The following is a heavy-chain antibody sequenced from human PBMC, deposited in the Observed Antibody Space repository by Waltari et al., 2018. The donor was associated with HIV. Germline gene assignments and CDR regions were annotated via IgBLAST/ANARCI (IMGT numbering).Heavy chain of an antibody. Sequence: QVQLQESGPGLVKPSETLSLTCTVSGGSISSYYWSWIRQPPGKGLEWIGYIYYSGSTNYNPSLKSRVTISVDTSKNQFSLKLSSVTAADTAVYYCARVPRSSSEEGYWGQGTLVTVSS. D-gene: IGHD6-6*01. CDR3: ARVPRSSSEEGY. CDR1: GGSISSYY. CDR2: IYYSGST. J-gene: IGHJ4*02. V-gene: IGHV4-59*01.